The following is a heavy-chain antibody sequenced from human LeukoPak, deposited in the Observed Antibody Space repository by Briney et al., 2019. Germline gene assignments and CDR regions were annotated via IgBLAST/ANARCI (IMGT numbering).Heavy chain of an antibody. D-gene: IGHD3-10*01. V-gene: IGHV4-4*02. CDR1: GGSISRSNW. J-gene: IGHJ4*02. Sequence: PSGTLSLTCAVSGGSISRSNWWSWVRQPPGKGLEWIGEIYHSGSTNYNPSLKSRVTISVDTSKNQFSLRLSSVTAADTAVYYCAREYERFGVYFFDYWGQGTLVTVSS. CDR3: AREYERFGVYFFDY. CDR2: IYHSGST.